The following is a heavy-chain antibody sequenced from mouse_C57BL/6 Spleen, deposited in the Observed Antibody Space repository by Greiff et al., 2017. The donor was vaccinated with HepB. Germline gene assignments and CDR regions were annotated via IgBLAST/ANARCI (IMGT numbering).Heavy chain of an antibody. J-gene: IGHJ3*01. CDR3: ARGVYGNSILNFAY. Sequence: VKLMESGAELVKPGASVKMSCKASGYTFTTYPIEWMKQNHGKSLEWIGNFHPYNDDTKYNEKFKGKATLTVEKSSSTVYLELSRLTSDDSAVYYCARGVYGNSILNFAYWGQGTLVTVSA. V-gene: IGHV1-47*01. CDR2: FHPYNDDT. D-gene: IGHD2-1*01. CDR1: GYTFTTYP.